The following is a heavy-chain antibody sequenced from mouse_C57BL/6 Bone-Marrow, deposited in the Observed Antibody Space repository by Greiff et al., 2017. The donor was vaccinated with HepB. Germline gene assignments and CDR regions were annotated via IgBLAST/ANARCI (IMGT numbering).Heavy chain of an antibody. J-gene: IGHJ2*03. CDR1: GFSLSTSGMG. D-gene: IGHD1-1*01. CDR3: ARSLVLRQKYY. Sequence: QVTLKECGPGILQSSQTLSLTCSFSGFSLSTSGMGVSWIRQPAGKGLEWLAHIYWDDDKRYNPSLKSRLTISKDTSRNQVFLKITSVDTADTATYYCARSLVLRQKYYWGQGTSLTVTA. CDR2: IYWDDDK. V-gene: IGHV8-12*01.